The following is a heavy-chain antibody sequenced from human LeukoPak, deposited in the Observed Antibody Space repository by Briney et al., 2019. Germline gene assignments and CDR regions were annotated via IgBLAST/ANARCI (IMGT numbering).Heavy chain of an antibody. D-gene: IGHD6-13*01. CDR1: GFSFSSYA. CDR2: ISGTGGRT. J-gene: IGHJ1*01. CDR3: AKGPYSDSSGWFQY. Sequence: PGGSLRLSCAASGFSFSSYAMGWVRQAPGKGLEWVSSISGTGGRTYYADSVKGRFTISRDNSRNTLSLQMNSLRVEDTAVYFCAKGPYSDSSGWFQYWGQGTLVTVSS. V-gene: IGHV3-23*01.